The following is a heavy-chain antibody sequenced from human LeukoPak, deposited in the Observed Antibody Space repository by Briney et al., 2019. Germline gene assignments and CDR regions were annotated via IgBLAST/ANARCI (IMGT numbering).Heavy chain of an antibody. CDR1: GGSFSGYY. J-gene: IGHJ4*02. CDR2: INHSGST. V-gene: IGHV4-34*01. Sequence: SETLSLTCAVYGGSFSGYYWSWIRQPPGKGLEWIGEINHSGSTNYNPSLKSRVAISVDTSKNQFSLKLSSVTAADTAVYYCAREYCSSTSCYLDYWGQGTLVTVSP. CDR3: AREYCSSTSCYLDY. D-gene: IGHD2-2*01.